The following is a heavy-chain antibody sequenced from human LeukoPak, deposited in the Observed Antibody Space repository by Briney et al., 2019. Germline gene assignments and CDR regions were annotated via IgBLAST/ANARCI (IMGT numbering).Heavy chain of an antibody. Sequence: GASVKVSCKASGYTFTDYYIHWVRQAPGQGLEWMGWINPNSGGTNYAQKFQGRVTMTRDTSISTAYMELSRLRSDDTAVYYCARDLEYYYGSGSLDYWGQGTLVTVSS. J-gene: IGHJ4*02. D-gene: IGHD3-10*01. CDR1: GYTFTDYY. V-gene: IGHV1-2*02. CDR3: ARDLEYYYGSGSLDY. CDR2: INPNSGGT.